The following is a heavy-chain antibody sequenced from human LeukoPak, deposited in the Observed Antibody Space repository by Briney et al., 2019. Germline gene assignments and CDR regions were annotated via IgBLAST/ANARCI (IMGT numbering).Heavy chain of an antibody. CDR3: ARVKYYYGTDV. J-gene: IGHJ6*02. V-gene: IGHV3-73*01. CDR2: IRSKANSYAT. CDR1: GFTFSGSA. Sequence: GGSLRLSCAASGFTFSGSAMHWVRQASGKGLEWVGRIRSKANSYATAYAASVKGRFTISRDDSKNTAYLQMNSLKTEDTAVYYCARVKYYYGTDVWGQGTTVTVSS.